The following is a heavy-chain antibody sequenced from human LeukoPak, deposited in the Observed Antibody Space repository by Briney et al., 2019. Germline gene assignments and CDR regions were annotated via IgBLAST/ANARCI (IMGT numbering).Heavy chain of an antibody. CDR2: ISSSSNAI. V-gene: IGHV3-48*01. Sequence: GGSLRLSCAASGFTFSDYTMNWVSQAPGKGLEWVSYISSSSNAIYYADSVKGRFTISRDNAKNSLYLQMNSLRADDTAVYYCAAGTPRGYWGQGTLVTVSS. CDR1: GFTFSDYT. CDR3: AAGTPRGY. D-gene: IGHD3-10*01. J-gene: IGHJ4*02.